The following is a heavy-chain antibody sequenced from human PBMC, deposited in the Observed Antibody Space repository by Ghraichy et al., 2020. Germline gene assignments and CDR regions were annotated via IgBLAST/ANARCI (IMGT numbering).Heavy chain of an antibody. CDR3: ARLIGANYYDSSGYYLYYYYYYGMDV. D-gene: IGHD3-22*01. CDR1: GGSFSGYY. J-gene: IGHJ6*02. Sequence: SETLSLTCAVYGGSFSGYYWSWIRQPPGKGLEWIGEIKHSGSTNYNPSLKSRVTISVDTSKNQFSLKLSSVTAADTAVYYCARLIGANYYDSSGYYLYYYYYYGMDVWGQGTTVTVSS. V-gene: IGHV4-34*01. CDR2: IKHSGST.